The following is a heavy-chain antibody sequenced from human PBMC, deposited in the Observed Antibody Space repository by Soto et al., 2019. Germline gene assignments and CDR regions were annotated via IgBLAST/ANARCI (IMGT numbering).Heavy chain of an antibody. CDR2: IKSKPDGGTE. CDR3: TTEGV. V-gene: IGHV3-15*01. J-gene: IGHJ6*02. CDR1: GFSFSSAG. Sequence: EMQLVESGGGLVKPGGSLRLSCAASGFSFSSAGMSWVRQGPEKGLEWLGRIKSKPDGGTEDYAAPVKGRFLISGDDSKNTVYLQMSSLKTEDTAVYYCTTEGVCGQGTTVTVSS.